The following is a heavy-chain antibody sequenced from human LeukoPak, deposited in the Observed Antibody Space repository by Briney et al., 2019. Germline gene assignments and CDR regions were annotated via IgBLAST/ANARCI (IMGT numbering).Heavy chain of an antibody. Sequence: GASVKVSCKTSGYSFTDYYIHWVRQAPGQGLEWMGWINTKSGRTSSARKFQGRVTMTRDPSITTVYMDMAWLTSDDTAIYFCARDVIMGYDQGWFDPWGQGTLVTVSS. J-gene: IGHJ5*02. CDR3: ARDVIMGYDQGWFDP. V-gene: IGHV1-2*02. CDR2: INTKSGRT. D-gene: IGHD3-16*01. CDR1: GYSFTDYY.